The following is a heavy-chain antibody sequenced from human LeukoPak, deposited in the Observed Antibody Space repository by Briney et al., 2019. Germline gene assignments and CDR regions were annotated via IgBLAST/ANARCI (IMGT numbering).Heavy chain of an antibody. Sequence: SETLSLTCTVSGGSISSSSYYWGWIRQPPGKGLEWIGSIYYSGSTYYNPSLKSRVTISVDTSKNQFSLKLSSVTAADTAVYYCAFGRYDLWSDQYYFDYWGQGTLVTVSS. CDR1: GGSISSSSYY. CDR3: AFGRYDLWSDQYYFDY. V-gene: IGHV4-39*01. J-gene: IGHJ4*02. CDR2: IYYSGST. D-gene: IGHD3-3*01.